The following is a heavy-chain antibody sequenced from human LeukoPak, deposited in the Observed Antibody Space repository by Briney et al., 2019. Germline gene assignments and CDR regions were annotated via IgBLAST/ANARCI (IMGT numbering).Heavy chain of an antibody. D-gene: IGHD3-10*01. Sequence: SEXLSLTCTVSGGSISSYYWNWIRQPAGKGLEGIGPIYSSGSTIYNPSLKSRVTMSLDMSNNQFSLKLSSVTAADTAVYYCARDRGSDGSDQLDPWGQGTLVTVSS. V-gene: IGHV4-4*07. CDR2: IYSSGST. CDR1: GGSISSYY. J-gene: IGHJ5*02. CDR3: ARDRGSDGSDQLDP.